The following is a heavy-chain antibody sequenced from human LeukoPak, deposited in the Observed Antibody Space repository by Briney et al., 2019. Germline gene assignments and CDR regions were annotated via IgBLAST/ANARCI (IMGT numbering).Heavy chain of an antibody. CDR2: INPNSGGT. CDR1: GYTFTGYY. D-gene: IGHD3-10*01. Sequence: ASVKVSCKASGYTFTGYYMHWVRQAPGQGLEWMGWINPNSGGTNYAQKFQGRVTMTRDTSISTAYMELSRLRSDDTAVYYCAREVTMVRGVTPINWFDPGAREPWSPSPQ. CDR3: AREVTMVRGVTPINWFDP. V-gene: IGHV1-2*02. J-gene: IGHJ5*02.